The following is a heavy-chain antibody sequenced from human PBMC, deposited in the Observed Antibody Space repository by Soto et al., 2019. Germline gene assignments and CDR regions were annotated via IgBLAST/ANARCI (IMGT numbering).Heavy chain of an antibody. J-gene: IGHJ4*02. CDR1: GGTFSSYT. CDR2: IIPILGIA. Sequence: QVQLVQSGAEVKKPGSSVKVSCKASGGTFSSYTISSVRQAPGQGLEWMGRIIPILGIANYAQKFQGRVTITADKSTSTAYMELSSLRSEDTAVYYCARGFGGYCSSTSCYAFDYWGQGTLVTVSS. V-gene: IGHV1-69*02. CDR3: ARGFGGYCSSTSCYAFDY. D-gene: IGHD2-2*01.